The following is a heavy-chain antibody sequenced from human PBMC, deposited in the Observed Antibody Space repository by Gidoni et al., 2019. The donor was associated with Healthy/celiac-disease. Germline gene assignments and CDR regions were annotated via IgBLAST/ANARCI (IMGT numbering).Heavy chain of an antibody. CDR1: GGTFSSYA. CDR2: IIPIFGTA. D-gene: IGHD3-22*01. J-gene: IGHJ6*02. Sequence: QVQLVQSGAEVKKPGSSVKVSCKASGGTFSSYAISWVRQAPGQGLEWMGGIIPIFGTANYAQKFQGRVTITADESTSIAYMELSSLRSEDTAVYYCARDPTYYDSSGSALYYGMDVWGQGTTVTVSS. V-gene: IGHV1-69*01. CDR3: ARDPTYYDSSGSALYYGMDV.